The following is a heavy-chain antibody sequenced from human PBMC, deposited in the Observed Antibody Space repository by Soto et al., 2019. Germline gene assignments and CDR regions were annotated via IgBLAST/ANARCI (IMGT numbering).Heavy chain of an antibody. J-gene: IGHJ6*03. V-gene: IGHV3-23*01. D-gene: IGHD1-1*01. CDR3: AKESGTHYYYYYYMDV. CDR1: GFTFSSYA. CDR2: ISGSGGST. Sequence: QPGGSLRLSCAASGFTFSSYAMSWVRQAPGKGLEWVSAISGSGGSTYYADSVKGRFTISRDNSKNTLYLQMNSLRAEDTAVYYCAKESGTHYYYYYYMDVWGKGTTVTVSS.